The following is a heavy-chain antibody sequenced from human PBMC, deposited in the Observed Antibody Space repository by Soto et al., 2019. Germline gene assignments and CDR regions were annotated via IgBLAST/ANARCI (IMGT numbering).Heavy chain of an antibody. CDR1: GFTFSDFA. CDR3: AKTHYDSSGYFYPFFDY. Sequence: GGSLRLSCAASGFTFSDFAMSWVRQAPGEGLEWVSSISISGASTYSADSVKGRFTISRDSSKNTLYLQMNSLRADDTAVYYCAKTHYDSSGYFYPFFDYWGQGTLVTVSS. V-gene: IGHV3-23*01. D-gene: IGHD3-22*01. J-gene: IGHJ4*02. CDR2: ISISGAST.